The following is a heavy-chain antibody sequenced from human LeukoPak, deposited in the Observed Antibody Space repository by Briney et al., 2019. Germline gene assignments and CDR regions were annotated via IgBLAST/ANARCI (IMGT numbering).Heavy chain of an antibody. Sequence: SETLSLTCNVSGGSITDYYWSWIRQPPGKGLEWIGYIYYKGSTNYNPSLRSRVTISADTSKNLFSLKLSSVTIADTAVYYCARTVNYYDTSGYSYYFDYWGQGTLVTVSS. CDR2: IYYKGST. V-gene: IGHV4-59*01. J-gene: IGHJ4*02. D-gene: IGHD3-22*01. CDR3: ARTVNYYDTSGYSYYFDY. CDR1: GGSITDYY.